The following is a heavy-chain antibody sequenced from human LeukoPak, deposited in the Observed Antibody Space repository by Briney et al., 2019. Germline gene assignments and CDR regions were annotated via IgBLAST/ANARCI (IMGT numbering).Heavy chain of an antibody. V-gene: IGHV1-69*05. CDR3: ARAGYCSSTSCYLYAFDI. J-gene: IGHJ3*02. CDR2: IIPIFGTA. CDR1: RGTFINYA. D-gene: IGHD2-2*01. Sequence: GASVTVSCKASRGTFINYAMSWVGQAPGQGLEWLGGIIPIFGTANYAQKSQGRVTITTDESTSTAYMELSSLRSEDTAVYYCARAGYCSSTSCYLYAFDIWGQGTMVTGSS.